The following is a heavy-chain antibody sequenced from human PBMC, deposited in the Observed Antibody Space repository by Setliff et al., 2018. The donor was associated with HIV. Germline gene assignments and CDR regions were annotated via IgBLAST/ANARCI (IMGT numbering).Heavy chain of an antibody. D-gene: IGHD3-3*01. CDR3: ARGRDYTGSWFRPFYLDF. CDR1: GGSISSGGYY. J-gene: IGHJ4*01. Sequence: ASETLSLTRTVSGGSISSGGYYWSWIRQHPGKGLEWIGYIYYSGSTYYNPSLKSRVTISVDTSKNQFSLKLTSVTAADTAIYYCARGRDYTGSWFRPFYLDFWGHGNLVTVPQ. CDR2: IYYSGST. V-gene: IGHV4-31*03.